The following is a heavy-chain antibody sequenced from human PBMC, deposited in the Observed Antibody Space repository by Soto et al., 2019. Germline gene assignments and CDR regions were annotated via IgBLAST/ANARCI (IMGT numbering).Heavy chain of an antibody. CDR3: ATRGMIAASPYYFDY. Sequence: PGESLKISCKGSGYSFTSYWIGWVRQMPGKGLEWMGIIYPGDSDTRYSPSFQGQVTISADKSISTAYLQWSSLKASDTAMYYCATRGMIAASPYYFDYWGQGNLVTVYS. V-gene: IGHV5-51*01. J-gene: IGHJ4*02. CDR1: GYSFTSYW. D-gene: IGHD6-25*01. CDR2: IYPGDSDT.